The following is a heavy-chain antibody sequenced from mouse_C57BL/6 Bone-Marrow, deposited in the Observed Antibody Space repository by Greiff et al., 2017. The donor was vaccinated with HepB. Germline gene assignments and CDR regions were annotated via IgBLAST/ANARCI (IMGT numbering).Heavy chain of an antibody. CDR1: GYTFTDYY. CDR3: ARSYYGHWYFDV. V-gene: IGHV1-19*01. Sequence: EAQLQQSGPVLVKPGASVKMSCKASGYTFTDYYMNWVKQSHGKSLEWIGVINPYNGGTSYNQKFKGKATLTVDKSSSTAYMELNSLTSEDSAVYYCARSYYGHWYFDVWGTGTTVTVSS. J-gene: IGHJ1*03. D-gene: IGHD1-1*01. CDR2: INPYNGGT.